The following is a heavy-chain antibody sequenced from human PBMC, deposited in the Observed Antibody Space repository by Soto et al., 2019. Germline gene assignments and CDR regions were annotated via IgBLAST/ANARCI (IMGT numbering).Heavy chain of an antibody. J-gene: IGHJ2*01. Sequence: EVQLLESGGGLIQPGGSLRLSCAASGFSYSSHGMSWVRQAPEMGLEWVSSISRNGDYIYYADSVKGRFTISRDNSKNTLFLQVNSLRVEDTAVYYCAKIAVTGSWYFDLCGRGTLVTVSS. CDR2: ISRNGDYI. CDR1: GFSYSSHG. CDR3: AKIAVTGSWYFDL. V-gene: IGHV3-23*01. D-gene: IGHD6-19*01.